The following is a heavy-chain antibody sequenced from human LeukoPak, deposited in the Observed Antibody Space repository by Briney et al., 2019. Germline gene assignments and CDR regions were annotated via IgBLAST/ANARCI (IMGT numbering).Heavy chain of an antibody. CDR1: GGTFSSYA. V-gene: IGHV1-69*05. J-gene: IGHJ4*02. CDR3: ARESYYDSSGPGGGALNYFDY. CDR2: IIPIFGTA. D-gene: IGHD3-22*01. Sequence: SVKVSCKASGGTFSSYAISWVRQAPGQGLEWMGRIIPIFGTANYAQKFQGRVTITTDESTSTAYMELSSLRSEDAAVYYCARESYYDSSGPGGGALNYFDYWGQGTLVTVSS.